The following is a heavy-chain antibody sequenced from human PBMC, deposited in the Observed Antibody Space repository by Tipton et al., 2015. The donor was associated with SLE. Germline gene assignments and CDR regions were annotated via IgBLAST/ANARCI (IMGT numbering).Heavy chain of an antibody. CDR1: GGSISSGSYY. V-gene: IGHV4-61*09. Sequence: TLSLTCTVSGGSISSGSYYWTWIWQPAGKGLEWIGHIYTTVSANYNPSLKSRVGISVDTSKNQFSLKLNSVTTADTAVYYCARVWDDGDAFDIWGQGTMVTVSS. CDR3: ARVWDDGDAFDI. CDR2: IYTTVSA. J-gene: IGHJ3*02. D-gene: IGHD1-1*01.